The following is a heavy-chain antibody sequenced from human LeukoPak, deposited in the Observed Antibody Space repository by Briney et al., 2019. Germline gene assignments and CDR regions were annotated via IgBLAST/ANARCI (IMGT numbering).Heavy chain of an antibody. Sequence: PGGSLRLSCAASGFTFSSYWMHWVRQAPGKGLVWVSRINSDGSSTSYADPVKGRFTISRDNSKNTLYLQMSSLRAEDTAMYYCARESRGPSLDYWGQGTLVTVS. CDR3: ARESRGPSLDY. CDR2: INSDGSST. CDR1: GFTFSSYW. D-gene: IGHD3-10*01. V-gene: IGHV3-74*01. J-gene: IGHJ4*02.